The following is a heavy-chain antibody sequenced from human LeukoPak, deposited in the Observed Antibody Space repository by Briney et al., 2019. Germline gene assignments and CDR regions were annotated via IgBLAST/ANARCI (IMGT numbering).Heavy chain of an antibody. J-gene: IGHJ5*02. D-gene: IGHD2-2*01. V-gene: IGHV3-66*01. Sequence: GVSLRLSCAASGFTVSSNYMSWVRQAPGKGLEWVSVIYSGGSTYYADSVKGRFTISRDNSKNTLYLRMNSLRAEDTAVYYCARLPAAINGYFDPWGQGTLVTVSS. CDR3: ARLPAAINGYFDP. CDR2: IYSGGST. CDR1: GFTVSSNY.